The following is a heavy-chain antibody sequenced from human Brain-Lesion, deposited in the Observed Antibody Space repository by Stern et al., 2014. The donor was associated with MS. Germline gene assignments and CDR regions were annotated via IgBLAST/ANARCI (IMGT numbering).Heavy chain of an antibody. CDR1: GFTFNNYW. CDR2: IKQDGSEK. V-gene: IGHV3-7*01. CDR3: ARDDTSSSWYNY. J-gene: IGHJ4*02. D-gene: IGHD6-13*01. Sequence: MQLVESGGGLVQPGGSLRLSCAASGFTFNNYWMTWVRPAPGKGLEWVANIKQDGSEKFYVNSVKGRFTISRDNAKNSLYLQMNALKAEDTAVYYCARDDTSSSWYNYWGQGTLVTVSS.